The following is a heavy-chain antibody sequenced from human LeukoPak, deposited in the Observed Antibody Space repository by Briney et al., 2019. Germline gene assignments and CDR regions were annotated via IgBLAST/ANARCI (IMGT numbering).Heavy chain of an antibody. CDR3: ARGSYGDTMLDY. CDR2: IYYSGST. J-gene: IGHJ4*02. CDR1: GGSISSYY. V-gene: IGHV4-59*01. Sequence: SETLSLTCTVSGGSISSYYWSWIRQPPGKGLEWIGYIYYSGSTNYNPSLKSRVTISVDTSKNQFSLKLSSVTAADTAMYYCARGSYGDTMLDYWGQGTLVTVSS. D-gene: IGHD4-17*01.